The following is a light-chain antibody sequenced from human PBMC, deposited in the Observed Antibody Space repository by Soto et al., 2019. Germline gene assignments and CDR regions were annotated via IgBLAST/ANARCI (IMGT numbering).Light chain of an antibody. CDR3: QQYGSSLFT. V-gene: IGKV3-20*01. CDR2: GAS. Sequence: EIVLTQSPGTLSLSPGERATLSCRASQSVSSSYLAWYQQKPGQAPRLPIYGASSRATGIPDRFSGSGSGTNFTRTISRLEPEDFAVYYCQQYGSSLFTFGPGTKVDIK. CDR1: QSVSSSY. J-gene: IGKJ3*01.